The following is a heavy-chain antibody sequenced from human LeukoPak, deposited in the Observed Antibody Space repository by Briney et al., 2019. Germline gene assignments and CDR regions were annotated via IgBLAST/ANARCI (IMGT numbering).Heavy chain of an antibody. Sequence: ASVKVSCKASGYTFTSYAMHWVRQAPGQRLEWMGWINAGNGNTKYSQKFQGRVTITRDKSTSTAYMELSSLRSEDTAVYYCARLYCSGGSCYSGPYYYGMDVWGQGTTVTVSS. D-gene: IGHD2-15*01. CDR3: ARLYCSGGSCYSGPYYYGMDV. J-gene: IGHJ6*02. CDR1: GYTFTSYA. CDR2: INAGNGNT. V-gene: IGHV1-3*01.